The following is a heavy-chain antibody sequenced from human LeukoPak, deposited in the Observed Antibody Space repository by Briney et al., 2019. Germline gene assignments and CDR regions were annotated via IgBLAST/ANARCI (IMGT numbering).Heavy chain of an antibody. Sequence: SETLSLTCTVSGGSISIYYWSWIRQPPGKGLEWIGYIYHSGSTNYNPSLKRRVTLSVDTSKNQFSLKLSSVTAADTAVYYCARDRELGYWGQGTLVTVSS. J-gene: IGHJ4*02. D-gene: IGHD3-10*01. CDR1: GGSISIYY. CDR2: IYHSGST. CDR3: ARDRELGY. V-gene: IGHV4-59*01.